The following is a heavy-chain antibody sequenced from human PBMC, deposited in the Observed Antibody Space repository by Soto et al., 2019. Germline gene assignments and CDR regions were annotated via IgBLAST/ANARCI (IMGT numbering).Heavy chain of an antibody. V-gene: IGHV1-18*01. D-gene: IGHD2-2*01. CDR1: GYAFTTYG. Sequence: QVELVQSGAEVKKPGASVKVSCQASGYAFTTYGISWVRQAPGQGLEWMGWISGYNGDTNYAQRLQGRVTMTTDTSTSIAYMELRSLRSDDTATYYCARFFRYCTSTSCHYNSMDVWGKGTAVTVSS. CDR3: ARFFRYCTSTSCHYNSMDV. CDR2: ISGYNGDT. J-gene: IGHJ6*03.